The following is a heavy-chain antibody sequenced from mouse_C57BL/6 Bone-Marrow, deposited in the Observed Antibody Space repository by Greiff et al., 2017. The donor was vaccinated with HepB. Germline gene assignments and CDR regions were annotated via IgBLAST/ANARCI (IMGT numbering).Heavy chain of an antibody. CDR1: GFNIKDAY. CDR2: IDPENVDT. V-gene: IGHV14-4*01. CDR3: TPYYEGNYEAY. J-gene: IGHJ3*01. Sequence: VPLQPSGAELVRPGASVKLSCTASGFNIKDAYMHWVKQRPEQGLEWIGWIDPENVDTEYASKFQGKATIPADTSSNTAYLQLSSLASENAAVYYCTPYYEGNYEAYWGQGTLVTVSA. D-gene: IGHD2-1*01.